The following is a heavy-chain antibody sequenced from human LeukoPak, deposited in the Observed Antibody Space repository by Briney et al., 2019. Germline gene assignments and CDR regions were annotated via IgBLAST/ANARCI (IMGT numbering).Heavy chain of an antibody. D-gene: IGHD3-10*02. CDR3: AELGITMIGGV. CDR1: GFTFSSYW. V-gene: IGHV3-48*04. CDR2: ISSSGSTI. Sequence: GGSLRLSCGASGFTFSSYWMNWVRQAPGKGLEWVSYISSSGSTIYYADSAKGRFTISRDNAKNSLYLQMNSLRAEDTAVYYCAELGITMIGGVWGKGTTVTISS. J-gene: IGHJ6*04.